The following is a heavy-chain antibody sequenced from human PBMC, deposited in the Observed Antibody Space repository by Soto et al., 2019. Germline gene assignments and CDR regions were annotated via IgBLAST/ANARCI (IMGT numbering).Heavy chain of an antibody. CDR1: GASISGFY. J-gene: IGHJ5*02. CDR2: IYATGTT. V-gene: IGHV4-4*07. D-gene: IGHD1-1*01. Sequence: PSETLSLTCTVSGASISGFYWSWIRKSAGKGLEWIGGIYATGTTDYNPSLKSRVMRSVDTSKKQFSLKLRSVTAADTAVYDWVRDGTKTLRDWVDPWGQGISVTVS. CDR3: VRDGTKTLRDWVDP.